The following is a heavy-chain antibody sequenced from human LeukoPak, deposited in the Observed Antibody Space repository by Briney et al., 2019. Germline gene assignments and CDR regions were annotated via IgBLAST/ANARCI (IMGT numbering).Heavy chain of an antibody. CDR3: ARVAVAALGYFDY. CDR1: RYTFTGYY. Sequence: ASVKVSCKASRYTFTGYYMHWVRQAPGQGLEWMGWINPNSGGTNYAQKFQSWVTMTRDTSISTAYMELSRLRSDDTAVYYCARVAVAALGYFDYWGQGTLVTVSS. J-gene: IGHJ4*02. D-gene: IGHD6-19*01. V-gene: IGHV1-2*04. CDR2: INPNSGGT.